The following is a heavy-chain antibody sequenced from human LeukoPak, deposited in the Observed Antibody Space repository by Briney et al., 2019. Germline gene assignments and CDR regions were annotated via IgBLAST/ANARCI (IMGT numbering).Heavy chain of an antibody. CDR2: INWSGGST. CDR1: GFTFDDYG. V-gene: IGHV3-20*04. D-gene: IGHD3-3*01. J-gene: IGHJ4*02. CDR3: ATLYDFWSAYYPN. Sequence: GGSLRLSCAASGFTFDDYGMSWVRQAPGKGLEWVSGINWSGGSTGYADSVKGRFTISRDNAKNSLYLQMNSLRAENTALYYCATLYDFWSAYYPNWGQGTLVTVSS.